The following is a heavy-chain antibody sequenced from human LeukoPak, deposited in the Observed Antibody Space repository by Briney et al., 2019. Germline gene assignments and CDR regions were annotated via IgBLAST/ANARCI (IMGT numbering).Heavy chain of an antibody. CDR2: INPSGGST. Sequence: ASVRVSCTASGYTFTSYYMHWVRQAPGQGLEWMGIINPSGGSTSYAQKFQGRVTMTRDTSTSTVYMELSSLRSEDTAVYYCARDRYSSSWTPDAFDIRGQGTMVTVSS. CDR3: ARDRYSSSWTPDAFDI. J-gene: IGHJ3*02. CDR1: GYTFTSYY. V-gene: IGHV1-46*01. D-gene: IGHD6-13*01.